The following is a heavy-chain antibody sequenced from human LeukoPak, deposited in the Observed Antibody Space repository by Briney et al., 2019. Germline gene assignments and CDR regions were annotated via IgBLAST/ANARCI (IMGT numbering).Heavy chain of an antibody. V-gene: IGHV3-64*02. Sequence: GGSLRLSCAASGFSFSSYVMHWVRQAPGKGLEYVSAISSNGGETYYADSVKGRFTISRDNSKNALHLQMGSLRVEDMAVYYCARGRSPRGYYYGMDVWGQGTTVTVS. CDR1: GFSFSSYV. D-gene: IGHD1-26*01. J-gene: IGHJ6*02. CDR2: ISSNGGET. CDR3: ARGRSPRGYYYGMDV.